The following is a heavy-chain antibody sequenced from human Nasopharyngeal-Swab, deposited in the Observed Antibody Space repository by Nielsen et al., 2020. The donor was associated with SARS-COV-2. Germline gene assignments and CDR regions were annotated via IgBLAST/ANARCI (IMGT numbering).Heavy chain of an antibody. Sequence: GGSLRLSCAASGFTFSSYAMHWVRQAPGKGLEWVAVISYDGSNKYYADSVKGRFTISRDNSKNTLYLQMNSLRAEDTAVYYCARDRDIVHRGFPGLYFDYWGQGTLVTFSS. CDR2: ISYDGSNK. CDR3: ARDRDIVHRGFPGLYFDY. V-gene: IGHV3-30-3*01. J-gene: IGHJ4*02. D-gene: IGHD2-8*01. CDR1: GFTFSSYA.